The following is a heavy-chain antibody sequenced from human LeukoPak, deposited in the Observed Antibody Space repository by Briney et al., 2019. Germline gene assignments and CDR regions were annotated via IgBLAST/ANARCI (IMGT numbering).Heavy chain of an antibody. V-gene: IGHV6-1*01. CDR2: TYFRSKWYN. CDR3: AREGGDAFDF. D-gene: IGHD1-26*01. CDR1: GDSVSSDSTA. J-gene: IGHJ3*01. Sequence: PSQTLSLPRVLSGDSVSSDSTAWNWIRQSPSRGLEWLGRTYFRSKWYNDYAVSVKSRLTITPDTSTNQLSLQLNSVTPEDTAVYYCAREGGDAFDFWGQGTMVTVSS.